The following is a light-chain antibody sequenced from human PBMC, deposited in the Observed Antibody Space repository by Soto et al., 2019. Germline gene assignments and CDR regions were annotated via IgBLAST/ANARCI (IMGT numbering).Light chain of an antibody. CDR3: AAWDDSLSGLYV. Sequence: QSVLTQPPSASGTPGQRVTISCSGGTSSIGRNYVYWYQQLPGTAPKLVIYRNNQRPSGVPDRFSGSKSGTSASLAIRGLRPEDEADYYCAAWDDSLSGLYVFGTGTKLTVL. CDR1: TSSIGRNY. CDR2: RNN. V-gene: IGLV1-47*01. J-gene: IGLJ1*01.